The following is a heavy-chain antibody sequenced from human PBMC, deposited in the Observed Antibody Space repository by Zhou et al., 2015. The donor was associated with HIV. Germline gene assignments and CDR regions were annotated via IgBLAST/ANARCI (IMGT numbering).Heavy chain of an antibody. CDR2: IIPMFGTA. D-gene: IGHD4-17*01. CDR3: ARLSAYGDYEDY. Sequence: QVQLVQSGAEVKKPGSSVKVSCKASGGTFSRYAISWVRQAPGQGLEWMGGIIPMFGTANYVQKFQGRVTITADESTSIAYMELSSLRSDDTAVYYCARLSAYGDYEDYWGQGTLVTVSS. CDR1: GGTFSRYA. V-gene: IGHV1-69*01. J-gene: IGHJ4*02.